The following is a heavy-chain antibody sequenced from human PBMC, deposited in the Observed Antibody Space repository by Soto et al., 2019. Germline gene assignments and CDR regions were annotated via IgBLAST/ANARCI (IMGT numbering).Heavy chain of an antibody. CDR1: GFTFSSYS. Sequence: GGSLRLSCAASGFTFSSYSMNWVRQAPGKGLEWVSYISSSSSTIYYADSVKGRFTISRDNAKNSLYLQMNSLRDEDTAVYYCARDLPITIFGVVLYYYYGMDVWGQGTTVTVSS. J-gene: IGHJ6*02. CDR2: ISSSSSTI. CDR3: ARDLPITIFGVVLYYYYGMDV. V-gene: IGHV3-48*02. D-gene: IGHD3-3*01.